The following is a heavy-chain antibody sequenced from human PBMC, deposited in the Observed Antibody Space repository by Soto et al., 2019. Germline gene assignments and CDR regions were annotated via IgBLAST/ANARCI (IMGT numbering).Heavy chain of an antibody. J-gene: IGHJ6*02. D-gene: IGHD2-21*02. V-gene: IGHV1-69*19. CDR3: ARALVAMWHIVVVPGSEVLGMDV. CDR2: IIPICGTA. Sequence: QVQLVQSGAEVKKPGSSVKVSCKASGGTFSSYAISWVRQAPGHGLEWMGGIIPICGTANYAQKFQGRVPITADESTSTASMVLSSVRTEDTAVYCCARALVAMWHIVVVPGSEVLGMDVWGQGTTVTVS. CDR1: GGTFSSYA.